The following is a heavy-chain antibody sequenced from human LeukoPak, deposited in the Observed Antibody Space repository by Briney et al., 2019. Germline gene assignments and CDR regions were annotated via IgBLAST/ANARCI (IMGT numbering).Heavy chain of an antibody. J-gene: IGHJ5*02. CDR1: GGSFSGYY. Sequence: SETLSLTCAVYGGSFSGYYLSWIRQPPGKGLEWIGEINHSGSTNYNPSLKSRVTISVDTSKNQFSLKLSSVTAADTAVYYCARGGSLYCTNGVCYTGWFDPWGQGTLVTVSS. CDR3: ARGGSLYCTNGVCYTGWFDP. V-gene: IGHV4-34*01. CDR2: INHSGST. D-gene: IGHD2-8*01.